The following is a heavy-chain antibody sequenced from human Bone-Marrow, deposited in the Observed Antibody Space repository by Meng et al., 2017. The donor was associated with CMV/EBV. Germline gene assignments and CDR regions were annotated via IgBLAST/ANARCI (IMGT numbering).Heavy chain of an antibody. CDR1: DGSISSYY. Sequence: SETLSLTCTVSDGSISSYYWSWIRQPPGKGLEWIGYIYYSGSTNYNPSLKSRVTISVDTSKNQFSLKLRSVAAADTAVYYCARGNGGFSSSWPYYYYGRDVWGQGTTVTVSS. V-gene: IGHV4-59*01. CDR3: ARGNGGFSSSWPYYYYGRDV. D-gene: IGHD6-6*01. J-gene: IGHJ6*02. CDR2: IYYSGST.